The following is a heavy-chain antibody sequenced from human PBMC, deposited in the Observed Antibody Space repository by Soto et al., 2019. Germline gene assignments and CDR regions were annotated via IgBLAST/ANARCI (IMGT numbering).Heavy chain of an antibody. Sequence: EVQLVESGGGLVQPGESLRLSCAASGFTVSSNYMRWVRQAPGKGLEWVSIIYSSGTTYYADSVKGRFTISRDISKNTLYLHMNSLRAEDTAVYYCARDASGTYFTFDYWGQGTLVTVSS. CDR3: ARDASGTYFTFDY. J-gene: IGHJ4*02. D-gene: IGHD1-26*01. CDR2: IYSSGTT. V-gene: IGHV3-66*01. CDR1: GFTVSSNY.